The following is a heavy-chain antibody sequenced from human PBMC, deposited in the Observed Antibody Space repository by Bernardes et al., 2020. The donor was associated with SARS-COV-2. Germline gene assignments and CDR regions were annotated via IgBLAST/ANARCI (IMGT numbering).Heavy chain of an antibody. CDR1: GYSLTDLP. J-gene: IGHJ4*02. V-gene: IGHV1-24*01. D-gene: IGHD3-3*01. CDR2: FDSEDGQT. CDR3: AGRITLFGVITGFFDR. Sequence: AKVLRKVSGYSLTDLPLHWVRQAPGTGLEWLGGFDSEDGQTIYAQKFQGRVTMIEDTSTDTAYMELNSLRSEDTAVYFCAGRITLFGVITGFFDRWGQGTLVTVSS.